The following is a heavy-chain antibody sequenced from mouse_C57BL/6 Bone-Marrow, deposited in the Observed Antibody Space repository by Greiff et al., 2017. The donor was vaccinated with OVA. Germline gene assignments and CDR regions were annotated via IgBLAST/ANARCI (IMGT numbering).Heavy chain of an antibody. CDR1: GYTFTSYD. Sequence: VKLQQSGPELVKPGASVKLSCKASGYTFTSYDINWVKQRPGQGLEWIGWIYPRDGSTKYNEKFKGKATLTVDTSSSTAYMEIHSLTSEDSAVYFCARGLITTVGPHYFDYWGQGTTLTVSS. V-gene: IGHV1-85*01. J-gene: IGHJ2*01. D-gene: IGHD1-1*01. CDR2: IYPRDGST. CDR3: ARGLITTVGPHYFDY.